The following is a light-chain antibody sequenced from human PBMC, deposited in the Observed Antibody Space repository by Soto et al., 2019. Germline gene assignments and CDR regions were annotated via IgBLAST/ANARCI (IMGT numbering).Light chain of an antibody. CDR1: SSDIGGYNY. Sequence: QSALTQPPSASGSPGQSVTISCTGTSSDIGGYNYISWYQQHPGKAPKLMIYEVSKRPSGVPDRFSASKSGNTASLTVSGLQAEDEAAYHCASYAVSNVVFGGGTKLTVL. CDR3: ASYAVSNVV. J-gene: IGLJ2*01. V-gene: IGLV2-8*01. CDR2: EVS.